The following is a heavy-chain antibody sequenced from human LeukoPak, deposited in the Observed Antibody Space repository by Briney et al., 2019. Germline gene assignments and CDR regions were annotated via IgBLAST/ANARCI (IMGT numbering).Heavy chain of an antibody. CDR1: GYSFSNYG. CDR3: ARDSLAGGNAFPDY. CDR2: ISAYNGHT. D-gene: IGHD4-23*01. V-gene: IGHV1-18*01. Sequence: ASVTVSCKPSGYSFSNYGICWVRQAPGRGLERLGWISAYNGHTNYGQILQGRVTMTRDTSTNTAYLELRSLRSDDTAVYYCARDSLAGGNAFPDYWGQGTLVTVSP. J-gene: IGHJ4*02.